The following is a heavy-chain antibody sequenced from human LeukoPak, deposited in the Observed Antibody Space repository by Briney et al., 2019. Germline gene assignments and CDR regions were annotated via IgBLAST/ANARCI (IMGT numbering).Heavy chain of an antibody. D-gene: IGHD5-18*01. J-gene: IGHJ3*02. CDR1: GGSISSSYY. V-gene: IGHV4-39*01. CDR2: IYYSGST. Sequence: SETLSLTCTVSGGSISSSYYWGWIRQPPGKGLEWIGSIYYSGSTYYNPSLKSRVTISVDTSKNQFSLKLSSVTAADAAVYYCARPFRTGYSYAAGAFDIWGQGTMVTVSS. CDR3: ARPFRTGYSYAAGAFDI.